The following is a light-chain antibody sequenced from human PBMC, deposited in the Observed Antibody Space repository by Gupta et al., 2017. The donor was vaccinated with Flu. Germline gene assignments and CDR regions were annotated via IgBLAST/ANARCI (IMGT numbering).Light chain of an antibody. Sequence: ELVFTQSPRTLSLSPGESATHSCRATQNISSNSLVWYQQKTSQAPRLLVYDAFSRATGIPDRFSASGSGKDIPLTSSRLKLEDFAVYYCQHYSSSPTFGQGTKVEIK. J-gene: IGKJ1*01. CDR2: DAF. CDR3: QHYSSSPT. CDR1: QNISSNS. V-gene: IGKV3-20*01.